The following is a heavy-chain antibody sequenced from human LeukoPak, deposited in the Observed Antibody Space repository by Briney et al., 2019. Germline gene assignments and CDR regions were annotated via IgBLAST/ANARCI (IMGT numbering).Heavy chain of an antibody. V-gene: IGHV3-53*01. CDR2: IYNGGSA. Sequence: PGGSLRLSCAASGFTVSNNYMSWVRQAPGKGLEWVSIIYNGGSAYYADSVKGRSTMSRDNSKNTLYLQMNSLRAEDTAVYYCARAVSNDYAAHWGQGTLVTVSS. D-gene: IGHD4-17*01. CDR1: GFTVSNNY. J-gene: IGHJ4*02. CDR3: ARAVSNDYAAH.